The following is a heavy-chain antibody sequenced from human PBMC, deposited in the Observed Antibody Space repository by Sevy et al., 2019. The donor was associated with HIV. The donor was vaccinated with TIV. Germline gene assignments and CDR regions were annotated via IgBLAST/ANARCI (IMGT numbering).Heavy chain of an antibody. CDR1: GFNVINQY. V-gene: IGHV3-53*01. J-gene: IGHJ4*02. CDR2: LYGNDNT. Sequence: GGCLRLSCAASGFNVINQYMSWVRQAPGKGLECVSTLYGNDNTDYADSMKGRFTISRDNSKNTLSLQMNSLRAEDTAVYYCTTERHNRFQWWGRGTLVTVSS. D-gene: IGHD6-19*01. CDR3: TTERHNRFQW.